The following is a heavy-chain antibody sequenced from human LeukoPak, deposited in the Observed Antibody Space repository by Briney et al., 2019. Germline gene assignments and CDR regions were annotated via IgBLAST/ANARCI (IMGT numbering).Heavy chain of an antibody. J-gene: IGHJ5*02. V-gene: IGHV4-39*01. Sequence: PSETLSLTCTVSGDSITNRYHYWGWIRQPPGKGLEWIGSIYYSGSTYYNPSLKSRVTISVDTSKNQFSLRLNSVTAADTAVYYCARPQLVEMATPGWFDPWGQGTLVTVSS. CDR2: IYYSGST. CDR1: GDSITNRYHY. CDR3: ARPQLVEMATPGWFDP. D-gene: IGHD5-24*01.